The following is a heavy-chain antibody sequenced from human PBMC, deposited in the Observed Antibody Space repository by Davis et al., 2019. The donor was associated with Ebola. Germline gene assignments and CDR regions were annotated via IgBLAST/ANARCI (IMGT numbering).Heavy chain of an antibody. Sequence: GESLKISCAASGFTFSSYSMNWVRQAPGKGLEWVSYISSSSSTIYYADSVKGRFTISRDNSKNTLYLQMNSLRAEDTAVYYCAKEEHVMGFDYWGQGTLVTVSS. J-gene: IGHJ4*02. CDR2: ISSSSSTI. D-gene: IGHD3-16*01. CDR3: AKEEHVMGFDY. V-gene: IGHV3-48*01. CDR1: GFTFSSYS.